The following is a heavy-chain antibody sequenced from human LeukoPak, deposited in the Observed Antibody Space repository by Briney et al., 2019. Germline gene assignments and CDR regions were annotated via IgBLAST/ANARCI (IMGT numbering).Heavy chain of an antibody. J-gene: IGHJ6*03. V-gene: IGHV1-69*13. Sequence: ASVKVSCKASGGTFSSYAISWVRQAPGQGLEWMGGIIPIFGTANYAQKFQGRVTITADESTSTAYMELSSLRSEDTAVYYCARDRTPVVAATKNYYYYYMDVWGKGTTVTISS. CDR1: GGTFSSYA. D-gene: IGHD2-15*01. CDR2: IIPIFGTA. CDR3: ARDRTPVVAATKNYYYYYMDV.